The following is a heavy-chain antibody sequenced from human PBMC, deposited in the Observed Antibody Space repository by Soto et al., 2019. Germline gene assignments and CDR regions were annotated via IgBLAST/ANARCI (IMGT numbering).Heavy chain of an antibody. J-gene: IGHJ4*02. CDR2: ISTDNGDT. D-gene: IGHD3-9*01. V-gene: IGHV1-18*01. Sequence: QVQLVQSGVEVKKPGASVKVSCKASGYTFSNFGISWVRQAPGQGLEWLGWISTDNGDTKYAQKFQGRVTMTTDTATTTVYMELGSPKPDDTAVYYCTRDAKYYDILTGYFVNDYWGQGTLVTVSS. CDR1: GYTFSNFG. CDR3: TRDAKYYDILTGYFVNDY.